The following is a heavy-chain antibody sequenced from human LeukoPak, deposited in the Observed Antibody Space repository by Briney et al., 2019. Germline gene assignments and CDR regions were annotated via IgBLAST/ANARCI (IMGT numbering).Heavy chain of an antibody. D-gene: IGHD3-10*01. CDR3: ARYYGSGSYWTDY. CDR2: ISGSGGNT. V-gene: IGHV3-23*01. CDR1: GFTFSSYA. Sequence: TGGSLRLSCAASGFTFSSYAMSCVRQAPGKGLEWVSAISGSGGNTYYADSVKGRFTISRDNSKNTLYLQMNSLRAEDTAVYYCARYYGSGSYWTDYWGQGTLVTVSS. J-gene: IGHJ4*02.